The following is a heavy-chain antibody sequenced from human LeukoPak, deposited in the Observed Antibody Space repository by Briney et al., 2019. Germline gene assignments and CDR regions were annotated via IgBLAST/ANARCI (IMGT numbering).Heavy chain of an antibody. V-gene: IGHV1-2*02. CDR2: INPNSGGT. Sequence: ASVKVSCKASGYTFSTYAMNWVRQAPGQGLEWMGWINPNSGGTNYAQKFQGRVTMTRDTSISTAYMELSRLRSDDTAVYYCARGPFWGDYLVFDYWGQGTLVTVSS. CDR1: GYTFSTYA. CDR3: ARGPFWGDYLVFDY. D-gene: IGHD4-17*01. J-gene: IGHJ4*02.